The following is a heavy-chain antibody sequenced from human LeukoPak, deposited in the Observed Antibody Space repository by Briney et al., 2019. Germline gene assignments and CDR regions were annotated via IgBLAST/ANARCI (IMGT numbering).Heavy chain of an antibody. CDR2: ISYDGSNK. CDR3: ARTLSQNPNMAPDY. CDR1: GFTFSSYA. J-gene: IGHJ4*02. D-gene: IGHD1-14*01. Sequence: AGGSLRLSCAASGFTFSSYAMHWVRQAPGKGLEWVAVISYDGSNKYYADSVKGRFTISRDNSKNTLYLQMNSLRAEDTAVYYCARTLSQNPNMAPDYWGQGTLVTVSS. V-gene: IGHV3-30*04.